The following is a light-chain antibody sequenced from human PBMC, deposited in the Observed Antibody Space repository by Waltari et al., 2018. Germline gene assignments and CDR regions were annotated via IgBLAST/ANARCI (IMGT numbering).Light chain of an antibody. CDR3: QQYITTLT. CDR1: QTILYIPTNRNY. Sequence: DFVMTQSPDSLAVSLGERATINCKPSQTILYIPTNRNYLAWYQQRPGQPPKLLIYWASVRASGVPDRFSGSGSGTDFTLTISSLQPEDVAVYYCQQYITTLTFGGGTKVEIK. CDR2: WAS. J-gene: IGKJ4*01. V-gene: IGKV4-1*01.